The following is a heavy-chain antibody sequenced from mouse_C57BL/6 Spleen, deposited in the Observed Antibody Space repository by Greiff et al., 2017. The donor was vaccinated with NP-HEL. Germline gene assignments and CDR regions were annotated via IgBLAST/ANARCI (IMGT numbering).Heavy chain of an antibody. Sequence: VQRVESGAELVKPGASVKMSCKASGYTFTTYPIEWMKQNHGKSLEWIGNFHPYNDDTKYNEKFKGKATLTVEKSSSTVYLELSRLTSDDSAVYYCARVDYYGSPWFAYWGQGTLVTVSA. D-gene: IGHD1-1*01. CDR2: FHPYNDDT. V-gene: IGHV1-47*01. CDR1: GYTFTTYP. CDR3: ARVDYYGSPWFAY. J-gene: IGHJ3*01.